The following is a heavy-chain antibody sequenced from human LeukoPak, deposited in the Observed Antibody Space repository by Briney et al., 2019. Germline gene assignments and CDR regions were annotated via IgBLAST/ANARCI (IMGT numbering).Heavy chain of an antibody. CDR3: ARDLLGSSRSYLRHPNGPPFDY. CDR2: INSDGSST. D-gene: IGHD1-26*01. CDR1: GFTFSSYW. V-gene: IGHV3-74*01. J-gene: IGHJ4*02. Sequence: PGGSLRLSCAASGFTFSSYWMHWVRQAPGKGLVWVSRINSDGSSTSYADSVKGRFTISRDNAKNTLYLQMNSLRAEDTAVSYCARDLLGSSRSYLRHPNGPPFDYWGKGTLVTVSS.